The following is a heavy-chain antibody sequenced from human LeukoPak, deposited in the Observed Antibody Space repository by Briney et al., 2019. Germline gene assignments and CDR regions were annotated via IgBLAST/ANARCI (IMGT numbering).Heavy chain of an antibody. J-gene: IGHJ4*02. D-gene: IGHD2-15*01. Sequence: SETLSLTCAASGVTSSGFYKGWIRQPPGKGLEWIGETNPGGSPNYNPSFKSRVTISGDRSKNEVSLWLTSVTAADTGVYYCARSHRSGGTCFDVWGQGTLVTASS. V-gene: IGHV4-34*01. CDR1: GVTSSGFY. CDR3: ARSHRSGGTCFDV. CDR2: TNPGGSP.